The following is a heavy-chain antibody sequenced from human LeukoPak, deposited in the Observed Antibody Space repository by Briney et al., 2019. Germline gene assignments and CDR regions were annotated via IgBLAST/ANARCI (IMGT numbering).Heavy chain of an antibody. CDR1: GGSFSGYY. CDR3: ARVDVTMVRGVADYYYYHGMDV. V-gene: IGHV4-34*01. J-gene: IGHJ6*04. CDR2: INHSGST. Sequence: SETLSLTCAVYGGSFSGYYWSWIRQPPGKGLEWIGEINHSGSTNYNPSLKSRVTISVDTSKNQFSLKLSSVTAADTAVYYCARVDVTMVRGVADYYYYHGMDVWGKGTTVTVSS. D-gene: IGHD3-10*01.